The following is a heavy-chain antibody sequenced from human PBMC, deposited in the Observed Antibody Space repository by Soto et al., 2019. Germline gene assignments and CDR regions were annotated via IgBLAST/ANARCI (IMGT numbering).Heavy chain of an antibody. V-gene: IGHV1-18*01. CDR1: GYTFSSYH. CDR2: ISAYNGNT. Sequence: QIQLVQSGAEVKKPGASVKVSCKASGYTFSSYHITWVRQAPGQGLEWMGWISAYNGNTNYAQNFQGRVTMTTEPSTSTAYMELRSLRSDDTAVYYCARDLPQVDYWGQGTLVTVSS. CDR3: ARDLPQVDY. J-gene: IGHJ4*02.